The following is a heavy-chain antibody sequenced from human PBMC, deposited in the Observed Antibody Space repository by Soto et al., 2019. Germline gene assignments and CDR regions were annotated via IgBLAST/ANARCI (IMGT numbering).Heavy chain of an antibody. V-gene: IGHV1-8*01. D-gene: IGHD6-19*01. CDR2: MNPPNGNA. J-gene: IGHJ4*02. CDR1: GYSGITCD. CDR3: AKGGSSGWLRVRARIDK. Sequence: SETVSRNASGYSGITCDINRVRQSPGQGIEGMGWMNPPNGNAGYAQKLPGRVTMTRNTSITTAYSELRSLRLEDTSVYYCAKGGSSGWLRVRARIDKWDQGTLGPV.